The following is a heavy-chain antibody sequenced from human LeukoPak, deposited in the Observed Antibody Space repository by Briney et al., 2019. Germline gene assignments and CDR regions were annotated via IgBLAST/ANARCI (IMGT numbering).Heavy chain of an antibody. CDR1: GFTFSSYG. CDR2: IWYDGSNK. Sequence: PGGSLRLSCAASGFTFSSYGMHLVRQAPGKGLEWVAVIWYDGSNKYYADSVKGRFTISRDNSKNTLYLQMNSLRAEDTAVYYCARDANVVVPAAIGYWGQGTLVTVSS. V-gene: IGHV3-33*01. D-gene: IGHD2-2*02. CDR3: ARDANVVVPAAIGY. J-gene: IGHJ4*02.